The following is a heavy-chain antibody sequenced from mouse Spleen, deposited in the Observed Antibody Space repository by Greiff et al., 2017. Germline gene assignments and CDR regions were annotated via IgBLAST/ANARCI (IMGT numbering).Heavy chain of an antibody. D-gene: IGHD2-4*01. CDR3: ARGGLMITTVDY. Sequence: EVQLVESGGGLVKPGGSLKLSCAASGFTFSDYGMHWVRQAPEKGLEWVAYISSGSSTIYYADTVKGRFTISRDNAKNTLFLQMTSLRSEDTAMYYCARGGLMITTVDYWGQGTTLTVSS. CDR2: ISSGSSTI. J-gene: IGHJ2*01. V-gene: IGHV5-17*01. CDR1: GFTFSDYG.